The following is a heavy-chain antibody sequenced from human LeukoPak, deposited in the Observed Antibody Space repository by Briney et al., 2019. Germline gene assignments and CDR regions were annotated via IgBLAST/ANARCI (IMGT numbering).Heavy chain of an antibody. CDR3: ARASRNWFDP. V-gene: IGHV4-34*01. CDR2: INHSGST. J-gene: IGHJ5*02. Sequence: SPSETLSLTCAVYGGSFSGYYWSWIRQPPGKGLEWIGEINHSGSTNYNPSLKSRVTISVDTSKNQFSLKLSSVTAADTAVYYCARASRNWFDPWGQGTLVTVSS. CDR1: GGSFSGYY.